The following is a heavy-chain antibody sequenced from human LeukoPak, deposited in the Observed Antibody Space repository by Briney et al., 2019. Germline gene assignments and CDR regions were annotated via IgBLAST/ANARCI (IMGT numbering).Heavy chain of an antibody. Sequence: SETLSLTCAVYGESLSGYYWSWIRQSPGKGLEWIGEGGDRGGTKYSPSLRSRVTISADTSKNQFSLNLRSVTAADTAVYYCAKNGQTGFSFDPWGQGTLVTVSS. CDR3: AKNGQTGFSFDP. CDR1: GESLSGYY. D-gene: IGHD3-9*01. V-gene: IGHV4-34*01. CDR2: GGDRGGT. J-gene: IGHJ5*02.